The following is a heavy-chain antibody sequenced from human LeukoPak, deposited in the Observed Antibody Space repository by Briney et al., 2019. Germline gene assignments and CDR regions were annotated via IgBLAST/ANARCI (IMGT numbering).Heavy chain of an antibody. D-gene: IGHD4-17*01. Sequence: PGGSLRLSCAASGFTFSSYWMHWVRQAPGKGLVWVSRINSDGSSTSYADSVKGRFTISRDNAKNTLYLQMNSLRAEDTAVYYCARAQRTTVTAPFDYWGQGTLVTVSS. CDR2: INSDGSST. V-gene: IGHV3-74*01. J-gene: IGHJ4*02. CDR3: ARAQRTTVTAPFDY. CDR1: GFTFSSYW.